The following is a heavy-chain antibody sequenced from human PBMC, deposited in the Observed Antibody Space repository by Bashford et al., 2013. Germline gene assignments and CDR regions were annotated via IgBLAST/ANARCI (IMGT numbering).Heavy chain of an antibody. Sequence: GSLRLSCAASGFTFSSYAMSWVRQAPGKGLEWVSAISGSGGSTYYADSVKGRFTVSRDNSKNTLYLQMNSLRAEDTAVYYCARGFWSGHHINYYYYGMDVWGQGTTVTVSS. D-gene: IGHD3-3*01. V-gene: IGHV3-23*01. CDR3: ARGFWSGHHINYYYYGMDV. J-gene: IGHJ6*02. CDR2: ISGSGGST. CDR1: GFTFSSYA.